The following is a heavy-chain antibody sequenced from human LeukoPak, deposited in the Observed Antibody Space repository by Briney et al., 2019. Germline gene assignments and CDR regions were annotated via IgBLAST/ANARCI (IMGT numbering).Heavy chain of an antibody. V-gene: IGHV4-39*01. CDR1: GGSISSSSFY. D-gene: IGHD2-21*02. Sequence: PSETLSLTCTVSGGSISSSSFYWGWIRQPPGKGLEWIGTIYYSGSTYYNPSLRSRVTISVDTSKNQFSLNLSSVTAADTAVYYCARHFCGGDCYSFYYYGMDVWGQGTTVTVSS. CDR2: IYYSGST. CDR3: ARHFCGGDCYSFYYYGMDV. J-gene: IGHJ6*02.